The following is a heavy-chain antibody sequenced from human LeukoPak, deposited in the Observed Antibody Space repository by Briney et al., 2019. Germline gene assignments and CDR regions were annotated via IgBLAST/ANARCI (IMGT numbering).Heavy chain of an antibody. Sequence: ASVKVSCKASGYTFTSYDINWVRQATGQGLEWMGWMNPNSGNTGYAQKLQGRVTMTRNTSISTAYMELSSLRSEDTAVYYCARVGYDFWSGYQNPNFDYWGQGTLVTVSS. CDR1: GYTFTSYD. CDR3: ARVGYDFWSGYQNPNFDY. CDR2: MNPNSGNT. D-gene: IGHD3-3*01. J-gene: IGHJ4*02. V-gene: IGHV1-8*01.